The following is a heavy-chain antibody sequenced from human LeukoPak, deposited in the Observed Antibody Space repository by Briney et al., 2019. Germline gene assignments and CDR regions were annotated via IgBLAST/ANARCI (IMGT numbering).Heavy chain of an antibody. CDR1: GYTFTSYD. CDR3: ASSRGIVGASAFDY. CDR2: INPNSGNT. Sequence: AASVKVSCKASGYTFTSYDINWVRQAIGQGLEWMGWINPNSGNTGYAQKFQGRVTITRNTSISTAYMELSSLRSEDTAVYYCASSRGIVGASAFDYWGQGTLVTVSS. V-gene: IGHV1-8*03. J-gene: IGHJ4*02. D-gene: IGHD1-26*01.